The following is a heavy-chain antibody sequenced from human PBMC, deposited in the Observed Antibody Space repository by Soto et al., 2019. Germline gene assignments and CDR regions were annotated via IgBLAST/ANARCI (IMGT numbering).Heavy chain of an antibody. CDR3: AKDLRFLEWLLPGTFDY. CDR1: GFTFSSYA. D-gene: IGHD3-3*01. Sequence: EVQLLESGGGLVQPGGSLRLSCAASGFTFSSYAMSWVRQAPGKGLEWVSAISGSGGSTYYADSVKGRFTISRDNSKNTLYLQMNSLRAEDTAVYYCAKDLRFLEWLLPGTFDYWGQGTLVTVSS. CDR2: ISGSGGST. V-gene: IGHV3-23*01. J-gene: IGHJ4*02.